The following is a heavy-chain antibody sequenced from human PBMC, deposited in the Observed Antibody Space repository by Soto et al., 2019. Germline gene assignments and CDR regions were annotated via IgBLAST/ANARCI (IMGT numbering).Heavy chain of an antibody. CDR2: INPSNGGT. D-gene: IGHD4-17*01. CDR3: ARAPFTTVTTWWYFDY. Sequence: QVQLVQSGAEVKKPGASVKVSCTASGYTFSNEYIHWLRQAPGQGLEWMGIINPSNGGTTNAQKFQGRVTMTRDTSTSTVYMELSSLISEDTAVYYCARAPFTTVTTWWYFDYWGQGTLVTVSS. CDR1: GYTFSNEY. J-gene: IGHJ4*02. V-gene: IGHV1-46*01.